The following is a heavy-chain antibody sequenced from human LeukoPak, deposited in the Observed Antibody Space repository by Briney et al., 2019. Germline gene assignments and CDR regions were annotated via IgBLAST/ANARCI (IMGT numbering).Heavy chain of an antibody. CDR2: ISGSGADT. Sequence: GGSLRLSCAASGFTFSGYAMSWFRQGPDKGLEWVSVISGSGADTFYASAVKGRFTISRDNSNNTLYLQLNSLTAEDAAIYFCAKGVGAIQFDYWGQGTLVTVSS. J-gene: IGHJ4*02. D-gene: IGHD1-26*01. CDR3: AKGVGAIQFDY. V-gene: IGHV3-23*01. CDR1: GFTFSGYA.